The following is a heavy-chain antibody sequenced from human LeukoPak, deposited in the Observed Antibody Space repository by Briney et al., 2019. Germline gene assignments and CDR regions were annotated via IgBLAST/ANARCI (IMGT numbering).Heavy chain of an antibody. J-gene: IGHJ4*02. CDR3: ANNYYGSGSYYNPRGY. V-gene: IGHV3-23*01. Sequence: GGSLRLSCAASGFTFSSYDMSWVRRAPGKGLEWVSAISGSGGSTYYADSVKGRFTISRDNSKSTLYLQMNSLRAEDTAVYYCANNYYGSGSYYNPRGYWGQGTLVTVSS. D-gene: IGHD3-10*01. CDR1: GFTFSSYD. CDR2: ISGSGGST.